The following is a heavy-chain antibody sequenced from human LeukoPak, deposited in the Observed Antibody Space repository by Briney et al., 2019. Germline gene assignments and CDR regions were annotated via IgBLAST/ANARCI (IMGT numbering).Heavy chain of an antibody. J-gene: IGHJ6*02. V-gene: IGHV1-8*01. CDR3: ATWYQLPTLLGYYYYGMDV. CDR2: MNPNSGNT. D-gene: IGHD2-2*01. CDR1: GYTFTSYD. Sequence: ASVKVSCKASGYTFTSYDINWVRQATGQGLEWMGWMNPNSGNTGYAQKFQGRVTMTRNTSISTAYMELSSLRSEDTAVYYCATWYQLPTLLGYYYYGMDVWGQGTTVTVSS.